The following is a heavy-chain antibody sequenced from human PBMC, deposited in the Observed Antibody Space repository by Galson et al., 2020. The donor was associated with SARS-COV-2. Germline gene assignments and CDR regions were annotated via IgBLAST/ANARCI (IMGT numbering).Heavy chain of an antibody. J-gene: IGHJ6*02. D-gene: IGHD1-26*01. CDR1: GYTFTSYG. Sequence: ASVKVSCKASGYTFTSYGISWVRQAPGQGLEWMGWISGYNGYTKYAQKLQGRVTMTTDTSTTTAYMELRSLRSDDTAVYYCARDSERLAPESGSCGYHYYGMVVWGQGTTVTVSS. CDR2: ISGYNGYT. CDR3: ARDSERLAPESGSCGYHYYGMVV. V-gene: IGHV1-18*01.